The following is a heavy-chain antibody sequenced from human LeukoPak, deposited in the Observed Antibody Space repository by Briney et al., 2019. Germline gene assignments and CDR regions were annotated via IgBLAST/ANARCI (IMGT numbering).Heavy chain of an antibody. CDR2: ISSSGSTI. Sequence: GGSLRLSCATSGFTFSDYYFSWIRQAPGKGLEWVSYISSSGSTIYYADSVQGRFTISRDDAKNSLYLQMNSLRAEDTALYYCARQADTAMLIWSFTDYWGQGTLVTVSS. D-gene: IGHD5-18*01. CDR1: GFTFSDYY. V-gene: IGHV3-11*04. CDR3: ARQADTAMLIWSFTDY. J-gene: IGHJ4*02.